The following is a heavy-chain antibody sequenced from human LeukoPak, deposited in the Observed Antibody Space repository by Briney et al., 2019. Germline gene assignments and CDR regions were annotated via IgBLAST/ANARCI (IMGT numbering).Heavy chain of an antibody. J-gene: IGHJ5*02. D-gene: IGHD1-26*01. Sequence: SGGSLRLSCAASGFTFSGYWMHWVRQVPGKGLVWVSRINSDGTYTNYADSVKGRFTISRDNAKNTLYLQMNSLRAEDTAVYYCAKDRKWELHWFDPWGQGTLVTVSS. CDR3: AKDRKWELHWFDP. CDR2: INSDGTYT. CDR1: GFTFSGYW. V-gene: IGHV3-74*01.